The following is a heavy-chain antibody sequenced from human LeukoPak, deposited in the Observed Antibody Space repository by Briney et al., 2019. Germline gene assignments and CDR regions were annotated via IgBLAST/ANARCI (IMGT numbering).Heavy chain of an antibody. J-gene: IGHJ2*01. V-gene: IGHV3-23*01. CDR1: GFTFSAYA. CDR3: AKGYDYNNWYFDL. D-gene: IGHD3-10*01. Sequence: GGSLRLSCAASGFTFSAYAMSWVRQAPGKGLEWASAIRSSGGDTFYADSVKGRFTISRDNSKNTLYLQMNSLRAGDTAVYFCAKGYDYNNWYFDLWGRGTQATVSS. CDR2: IRSSGGDT.